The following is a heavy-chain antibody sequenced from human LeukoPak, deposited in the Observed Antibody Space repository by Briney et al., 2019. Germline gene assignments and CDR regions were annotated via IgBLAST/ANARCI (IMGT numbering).Heavy chain of an antibody. J-gene: IGHJ4*02. Sequence: GGSLRLSCAASGFTFSSYAMSWVRQAPGKGLEWVSAISGSGGSTYYADSVKGRFTISRDNSKNTLYLQMNSLRAEDTAVDYCALNWALAGGFDYWGQGTLVTVSS. D-gene: IGHD7-27*01. V-gene: IGHV3-23*01. CDR1: GFTFSSYA. CDR3: ALNWALAGGFDY. CDR2: ISGSGGST.